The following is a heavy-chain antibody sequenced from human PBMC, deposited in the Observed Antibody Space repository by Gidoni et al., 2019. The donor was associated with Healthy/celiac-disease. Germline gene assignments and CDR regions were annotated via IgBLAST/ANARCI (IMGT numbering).Heavy chain of an antibody. Sequence: QVQLVQSGAEVKKPGVSVKVSCKASGYTFTGYYMHWVRQSPGQGLEWMGRINPNSGGTNYAQKFQGRVTMTRDTSISTAYMELSRLRSDDTAVYYCARDIIVVVPAATGGYYYYMDVWGKGTTVTVSS. J-gene: IGHJ6*03. CDR2: INPNSGGT. V-gene: IGHV1-2*06. CDR1: GYTFTGYY. D-gene: IGHD2-2*01. CDR3: ARDIIVVVPAATGGYYYYMDV.